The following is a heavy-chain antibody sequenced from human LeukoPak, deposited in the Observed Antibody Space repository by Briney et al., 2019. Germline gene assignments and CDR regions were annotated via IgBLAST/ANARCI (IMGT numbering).Heavy chain of an antibody. Sequence: GESLKISCKASGYSFTNYWVGWVRQMPGKGLEWMGFIYPDDSDTRYSPSFQGQVTISADKSISTAYLQWSSLKASDTAMYYCARHLPLPSTMMAGDAFDIWGQGTMVTVSS. V-gene: IGHV5-51*01. CDR1: GYSFTNYW. CDR3: ARHLPLPSTMMAGDAFDI. J-gene: IGHJ3*02. D-gene: IGHD3-22*01. CDR2: IYPDDSDT.